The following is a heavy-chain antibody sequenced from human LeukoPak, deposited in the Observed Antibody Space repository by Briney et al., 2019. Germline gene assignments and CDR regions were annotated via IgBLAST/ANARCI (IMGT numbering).Heavy chain of an antibody. J-gene: IGHJ3*02. CDR1: GFTFRTYW. Sequence: PGGSLRLSCAASGFTFRTYWMHWVRQAPGKGLEWVSLISWDGGSTYYADSVKGRFTISRDNSKNSLYLQMNSLRAEDTALYYCARERRAFDIWGQGTMVTVSS. V-gene: IGHV3-43D*03. CDR3: ARERRAFDI. CDR2: ISWDGGST.